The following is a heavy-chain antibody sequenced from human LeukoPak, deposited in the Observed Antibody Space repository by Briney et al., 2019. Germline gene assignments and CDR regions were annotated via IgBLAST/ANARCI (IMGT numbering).Heavy chain of an antibody. D-gene: IGHD3-22*01. J-gene: IGHJ4*02. CDR2: ISAYNGNT. CDR1: GYTFTSYG. Sequence: GASVKVSCKASGYTFTSYGISWVRQAPGQGLEWMGWISAYNGNTNYAQKLQGRVTMTTDTSTSTAYMELRSLRSDDTAVYYCARSDYYDSSGYPFDYWGQGTLVTVSS. V-gene: IGHV1-18*01. CDR3: ARSDYYDSSGYPFDY.